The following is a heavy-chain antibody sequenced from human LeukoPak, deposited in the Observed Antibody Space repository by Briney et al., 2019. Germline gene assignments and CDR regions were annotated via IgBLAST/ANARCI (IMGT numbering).Heavy chain of an antibody. V-gene: IGHV3-74*03. CDR2: ISADGSRI. J-gene: IGHJ4*02. CDR1: GLTFSRYG. CDR3: VRGGGSSAYYYFDY. Sequence: GGSLRLSCAAFGLTFSRYGMHWVRQSAGKGLMWVSGISADGSRITYADSVKGRFTITRDNARSTLFLQMDSLRDEDAAVYYCVRGGGSSAYYYFDYWGQGSLVTVS. D-gene: IGHD6-19*01.